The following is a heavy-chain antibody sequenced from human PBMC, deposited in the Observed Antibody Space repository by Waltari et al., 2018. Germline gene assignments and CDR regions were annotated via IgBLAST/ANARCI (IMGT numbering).Heavy chain of an antibody. J-gene: IGHJ4*02. CDR2: ISWNIGSI. D-gene: IGHD3-9*01. CDR1: GFTFDDYA. Sequence: EVQLVESGGGWVQPGRSLRLSCAASGFTFDDYAMPWVRQAPGKGLEWVSGISWNIGSIGYADSVKGRFTISRDNAKNSLYLQMNSLRAEDTALYYCAKDNWLSTRYFDYWGQGTLVTVSS. V-gene: IGHV3-9*01. CDR3: AKDNWLSTRYFDY.